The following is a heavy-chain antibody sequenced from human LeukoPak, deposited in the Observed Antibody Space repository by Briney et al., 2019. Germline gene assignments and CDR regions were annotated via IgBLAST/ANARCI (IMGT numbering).Heavy chain of an antibody. Sequence: GGSLRLSCAASGFTFDDYGMSWVRQAPGKGLEWVSSISSSSSYIYYADSVKGRFTISRDNAKNSLYLQMNSLRAEDTAVYYCARDGFGAGPIWGQGTMVTVSS. D-gene: IGHD3-10*01. V-gene: IGHV3-21*04. J-gene: IGHJ3*02. CDR1: GFTFDDYG. CDR2: ISSSSSYI. CDR3: ARDGFGAGPI.